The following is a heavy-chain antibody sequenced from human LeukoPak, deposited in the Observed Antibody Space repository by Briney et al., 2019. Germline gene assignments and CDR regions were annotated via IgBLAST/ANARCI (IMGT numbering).Heavy chain of an antibody. J-gene: IGHJ4*02. Sequence: VKVSCKVSGYTFTDYYMHWVQHAPGKGLEWMGLVDPEDGETIYAEKFQGRVTITAHTSTDTAYMELSSLRSEDTAVYYCATGDLVVPANWGQRTLVTVSS. CDR1: GYTFTDYY. CDR2: VDPEDGET. V-gene: IGHV1-69-2*01. CDR3: ATGDLVVPAN. D-gene: IGHD2-2*01.